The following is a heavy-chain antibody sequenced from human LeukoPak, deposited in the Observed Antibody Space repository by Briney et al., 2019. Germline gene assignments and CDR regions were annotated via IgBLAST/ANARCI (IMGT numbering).Heavy chain of an antibody. D-gene: IGHD2-2*01. J-gene: IGHJ4*02. CDR3: ARTLRGRLLSVYYFDY. CDR1: GGSISSYY. CDR2: IYYSGST. Sequence: SETLSLTCTVSGGSISSYYWSWIRQPPGKGLEWIGYIYYSGSTNYNPSPKSRVTISVDTSKNQFSLKLSSVTAADTAVYYCARTLRGRLLSVYYFDYWGQGTLVTVSS. V-gene: IGHV4-59*01.